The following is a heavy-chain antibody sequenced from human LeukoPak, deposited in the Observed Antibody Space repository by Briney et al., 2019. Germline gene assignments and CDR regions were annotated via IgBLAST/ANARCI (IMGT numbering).Heavy chain of an antibody. D-gene: IGHD3-22*01. Sequence: GGSLRLSCAASGFTFSSYWMSWVRQAPGKGLEWVANIKQDGSEKYYVDSVKGRFTISRDNAKNSLYLQMNSLRAEDTAVYHCARGDSSGYYYEGDRKSDFWGQGTLVTVSS. CDR1: GFTFSSYW. CDR3: ARGDSSGYYYEGDRKSDF. V-gene: IGHV3-7*01. J-gene: IGHJ4*02. CDR2: IKQDGSEK.